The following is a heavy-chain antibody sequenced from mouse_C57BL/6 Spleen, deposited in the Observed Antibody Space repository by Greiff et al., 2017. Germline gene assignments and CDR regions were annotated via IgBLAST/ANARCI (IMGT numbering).Heavy chain of an antibody. Sequence: QVQLQQSGPELVKPGASVKISCKASGYAFSSSWMNWVKQRPGKGLEWIGRIYPGDGDTNYNGKFKGKATLTADKSSSTAYMQLSSLTSEDSAVYFCARLKSYAMDYWGQGTSVTVSS. CDR1: GYAFSSSW. CDR2: IYPGDGDT. J-gene: IGHJ4*01. CDR3: ARLKSYAMDY. D-gene: IGHD6-2*01. V-gene: IGHV1-82*01.